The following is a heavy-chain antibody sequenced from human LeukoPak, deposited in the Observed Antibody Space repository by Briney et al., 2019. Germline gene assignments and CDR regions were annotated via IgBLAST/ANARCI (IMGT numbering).Heavy chain of an antibody. Sequence: SQTLSLTCTVSGGSISSGDYYWSWIRQPPGKGLEWIAYMYYGGSTYYNPSLKSRVTMSADTSKNQLSLKLSSVTAADTAVYYCARPYYYDSRIDPWGQGILVTVSS. CDR3: ARPYYYDSRIDP. J-gene: IGHJ5*02. CDR1: GGSISSGDYY. CDR2: MYYGGST. D-gene: IGHD3-22*01. V-gene: IGHV4-30-4*01.